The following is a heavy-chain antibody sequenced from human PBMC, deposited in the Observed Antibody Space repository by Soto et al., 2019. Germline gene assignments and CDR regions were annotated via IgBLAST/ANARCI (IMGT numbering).Heavy chain of an antibody. CDR3: AKGDVLRFLEWYTAPPKFCGMDV. J-gene: IGHJ6*02. D-gene: IGHD3-3*01. CDR2: ISGSGGST. V-gene: IGHV3-23*01. CDR1: GFTFSSYA. Sequence: EVQLLESGGGLVQPGGSLRLSCAASGFTFSSYAMSWVRQAPGKGLEWVSAISGSGGSTYYADSVKGRFTISRDNSKNTLYLQMNSLRAEDTAVYYCAKGDVLRFLEWYTAPPKFCGMDVWGQGTTVTVSS.